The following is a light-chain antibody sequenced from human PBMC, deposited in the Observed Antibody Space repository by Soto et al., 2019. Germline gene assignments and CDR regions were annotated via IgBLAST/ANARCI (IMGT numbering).Light chain of an antibody. J-gene: IGLJ1*01. Sequence: QSVLTQPPSVSGAPGQRVTISCTGSSSNTGAGYDVHWYQQRPGTAPKLLIFGNINRPSGVPDRFSGSKSGTSASLAITGLQAEDEGDYYCQSYDRTLSARYVFGTGTKVTVL. V-gene: IGLV1-40*01. CDR1: SSNTGAGYD. CDR3: QSYDRTLSARYV. CDR2: GNI.